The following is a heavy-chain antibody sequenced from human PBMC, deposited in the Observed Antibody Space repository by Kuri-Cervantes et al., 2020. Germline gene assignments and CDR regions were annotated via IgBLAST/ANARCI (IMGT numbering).Heavy chain of an antibody. J-gene: IGHJ4*02. V-gene: IGHV1-18*04. CDR2: ISAYNGNT. Sequence: ASVKVSCKASGYTFTGYYMHWVRQAPGQGLEWMGWISAYNGNTNYAQKLQGRVTMTTDTSTSTAYMELSSLRSEDTAVYYCARIRDGYSYYFDYWGQGTLVTVSS. CDR1: GYTFTGYY. D-gene: IGHD5-24*01. CDR3: ARIRDGYSYYFDY.